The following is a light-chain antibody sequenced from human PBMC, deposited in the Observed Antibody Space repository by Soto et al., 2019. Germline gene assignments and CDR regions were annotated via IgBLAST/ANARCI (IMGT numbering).Light chain of an antibody. CDR2: GNS. Sequence: QSVLTQPPSVSGSPGQRVTISCTGSSCNIGAGYYVHWYQQLPGPAPKLLIYGNSNRPSGVPDRFSGSKSGTSASLAITGLRAEHEADYYCHSYKNRLSCWVFGGGTKLTVL. CDR3: HSYKNRLSCWV. J-gene: IGLJ3*02. V-gene: IGLV1-40*01. CDR1: SCNIGAGYY.